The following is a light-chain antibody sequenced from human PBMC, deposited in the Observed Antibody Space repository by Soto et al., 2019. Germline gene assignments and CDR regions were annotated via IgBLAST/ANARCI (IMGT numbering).Light chain of an antibody. V-gene: IGKV3-15*01. Sequence: IGMTQSPATLSVSPGEGATLSCRASQSVSSKLAWYQQKPGQAPRLLIYGASTRATGIPARFSGSGSGTEFTLIISSLQSEDSAVYYCQQYNTLPPITFGQGARLEI. CDR1: QSVSSK. CDR2: GAS. CDR3: QQYNTLPPIT. J-gene: IGKJ5*01.